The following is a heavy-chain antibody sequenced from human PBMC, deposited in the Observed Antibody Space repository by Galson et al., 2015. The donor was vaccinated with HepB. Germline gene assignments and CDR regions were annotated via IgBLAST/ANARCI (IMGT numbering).Heavy chain of an antibody. V-gene: IGHV3-53*01. CDR3: AGWVVTASWDYFGVDV. J-gene: IGHJ6*02. Sequence: SLRLSCAASGFSVSSKFMSWVRQAPGKGLEWVSTLHRDGRTDYADSVKGRFTISRDNSQNSLYLQMNSLRVDDTVVYYCAGWVVTASWDYFGVDVWGQGTTVTVSS. CDR1: GFSVSSKF. D-gene: IGHD2-21*02. CDR2: LHRDGRT.